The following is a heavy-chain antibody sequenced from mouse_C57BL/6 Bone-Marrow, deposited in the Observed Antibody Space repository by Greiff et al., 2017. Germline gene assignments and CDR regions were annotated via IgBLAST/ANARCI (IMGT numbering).Heavy chain of an antibody. CDR1: GYAFSSYW. D-gene: IGHD1-1*01. CDR2: IYPGDGDT. J-gene: IGHJ1*03. CDR3: ARLIYYYGSRRGDFDV. V-gene: IGHV1-80*01. Sequence: QVQLQQSGAELVKPGASVKISCKASGYAFSSYWMNWVKQRPGKGLEWIGQIYPGDGDTNYNGKFKGKDTLTADKSSSTAYMQLSSLTSEDSAVYFCARLIYYYGSRRGDFDVWGTGTTVTVSS.